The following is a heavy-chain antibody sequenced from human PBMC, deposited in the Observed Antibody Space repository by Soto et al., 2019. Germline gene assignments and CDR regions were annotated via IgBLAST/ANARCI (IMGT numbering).Heavy chain of an antibody. J-gene: IGHJ6*02. CDR1: GFTVSSYW. CDR3: ARDAPYCSGGSCYYYGMDV. CDR2: INSDGSST. D-gene: IGHD2-15*01. V-gene: IGHV3-74*01. Sequence: GGSLRLSCAASGFTVSSYWMHWVRQAPGKGLVWVSRINSDGSSTSYADSVKGRFTISRDNAKNTLYLQMNSLRAEDTAVYYCARDAPYCSGGSCYYYGMDVWGQGTTVTVSS.